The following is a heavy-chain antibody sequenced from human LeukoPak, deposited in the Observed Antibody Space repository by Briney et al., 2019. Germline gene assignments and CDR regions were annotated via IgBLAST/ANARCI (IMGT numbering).Heavy chain of an antibody. CDR1: SGSISSGRYY. CDR3: GAGTPVVNYMDV. J-gene: IGHJ6*03. CDR2: IYTSGST. Sequence: SQTLSLTCTVSSGSISSGRYYWSWIRQPAGKGLEWIGRIYTSGSTNYNPSLKSRVTISVDTSKNQFSLKLSSVTAADTAVYYCGAGTPVVNYMDVWGKGTTVTISS. V-gene: IGHV4-61*02. D-gene: IGHD6-13*01.